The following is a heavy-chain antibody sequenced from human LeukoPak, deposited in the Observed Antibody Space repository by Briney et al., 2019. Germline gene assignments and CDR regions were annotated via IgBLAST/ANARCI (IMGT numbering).Heavy chain of an antibody. CDR2: IYYSGST. CDR1: GGSISSYY. D-gene: IGHD3-16*01. Sequence: SETLSLTCTVSGGSISSYYWSWIRQPPGKGLEWIGYIYYSGSTNYNPSLKSRVTISVDTSKNQFSLKLSSVTAADTAVYYCARDSGGGTGWFDPWGQGTLVTVSS. V-gene: IGHV4-59*01. CDR3: ARDSGGGTGWFDP. J-gene: IGHJ5*02.